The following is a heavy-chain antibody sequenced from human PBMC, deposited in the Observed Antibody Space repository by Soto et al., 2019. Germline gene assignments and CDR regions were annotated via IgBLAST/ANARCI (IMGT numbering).Heavy chain of an antibody. V-gene: IGHV4-59*01. J-gene: IGHJ4*02. CDR1: GGSISNYY. CDR3: ARSDGRY. CDR2: IYYSGST. Sequence: QVQLQESGPGLVKPSETLSLTCTVSGGSISNYYWSWIRQPPGKGLEWIGYIYYSGSTNYNPSLNXRFXISVDTSKNQFSLKLSSVTAADTAVYYCARSDGRYWGQGTLVTVSS.